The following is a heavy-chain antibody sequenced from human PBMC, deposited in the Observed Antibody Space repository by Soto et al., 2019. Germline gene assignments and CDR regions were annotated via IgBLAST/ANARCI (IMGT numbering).Heavy chain of an antibody. CDR2: IIPIFGTA. D-gene: IGHD3-3*01. Sequence: SVKVSCKASGGTFSSYAISWVRQAPGQGLEWMGGIIPIFGTANYAQKFQGRVTITEDKSTSTAYMELSSLRSEDTAVYYCASQTIEGGLRFLEWSPPYYYYGMDVWGQGTTVTVSS. J-gene: IGHJ6*02. CDR1: GGTFSSYA. V-gene: IGHV1-69*06. CDR3: ASQTIEGGLRFLEWSPPYYYYGMDV.